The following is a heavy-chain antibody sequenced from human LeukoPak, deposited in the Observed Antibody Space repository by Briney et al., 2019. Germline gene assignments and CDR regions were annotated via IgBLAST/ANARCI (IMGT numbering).Heavy chain of an antibody. CDR2: ISSSSSYI. CDR1: GFTFSSYS. Sequence: GGSLRLSCAASGFTFSSYSMNWVRQAPGKGLEWVSSISSSSSYIYYADSVKGRFTISRDNAKNSLYLQMNSLRAEDTAVYYCARATYSGSYYVPSFDYWGQGTLVTVSS. D-gene: IGHD1-26*01. J-gene: IGHJ4*02. CDR3: ARATYSGSYYVPSFDY. V-gene: IGHV3-21*01.